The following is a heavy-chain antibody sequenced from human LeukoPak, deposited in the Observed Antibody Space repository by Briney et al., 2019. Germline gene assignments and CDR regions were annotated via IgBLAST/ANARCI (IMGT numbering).Heavy chain of an antibody. V-gene: IGHV3-21*04. CDR1: GFTLRSYS. Sequence: PGGSLRLSCAASGFTLRSYSMNWVRQAPGKGLEWVSAISSSSSYIYYADSVKGRFTISRDNAKNSLYLQMNSLRAEDMALYYCAKGRYSSGWYQGGFDYWGQGTLVTVSS. J-gene: IGHJ4*02. CDR3: AKGRYSSGWYQGGFDY. D-gene: IGHD6-19*01. CDR2: ISSSSSYI.